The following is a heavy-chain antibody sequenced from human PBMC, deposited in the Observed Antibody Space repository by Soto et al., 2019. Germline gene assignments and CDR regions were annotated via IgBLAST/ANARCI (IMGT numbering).Heavy chain of an antibody. V-gene: IGHV3-23*01. CDR1: GFTFSSYA. D-gene: IGHD3-22*01. CDR3: ANLDYDSSGYRYDAFDI. Sequence: PGGSLRLSCAASGFTFSSYAMSWVRQAPGKGLEWVSAISGSGGSTYYADSVKGRFTISRDNSKNTLYLQMNSLRAEDTAVYYCANLDYDSSGYRYDAFDIWGQGTMVTGS. CDR2: ISGSGGST. J-gene: IGHJ3*02.